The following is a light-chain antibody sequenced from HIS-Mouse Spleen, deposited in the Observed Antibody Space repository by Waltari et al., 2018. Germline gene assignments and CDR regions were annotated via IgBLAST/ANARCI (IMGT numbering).Light chain of an antibody. CDR2: DDS. CDR3: QVWDSSSDHVV. CDR1: NIGSKS. Sequence: SYVLTQPPSVSVAPGKTARITCGGNNIGSKSVHWYQQKPGQAPVLVVYDDSDRPSGIPEGCAGSNTGKTATLTISRVEAGDEADYYCQVWDSSSDHVVFGGGTKLTVL. V-gene: IGLV3-21*03. J-gene: IGLJ2*01.